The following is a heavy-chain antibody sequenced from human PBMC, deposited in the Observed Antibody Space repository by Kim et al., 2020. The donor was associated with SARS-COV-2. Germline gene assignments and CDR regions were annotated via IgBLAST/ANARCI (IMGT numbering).Heavy chain of an antibody. D-gene: IGHD1-26*01. J-gene: IGHJ6*02. Sequence: RFTISRDNAKNSLYLQMNSLRAEDTAVYYCARARSSIVGATTDYYYGMDVWGQGTTVTVSS. V-gene: IGHV3-11*06. CDR3: ARARSSIVGATTDYYYGMDV.